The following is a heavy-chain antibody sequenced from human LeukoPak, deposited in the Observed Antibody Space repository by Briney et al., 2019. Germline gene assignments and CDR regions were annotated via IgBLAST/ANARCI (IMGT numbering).Heavy chain of an antibody. J-gene: IGHJ2*01. Sequence: GRSLRLSCAASGFIFEDYAMRWLRQAPGKGLEWVSGISWNSGSIGYADSVKGRFTISRDNAKNSLYLQMNSLRTEDTAFYYCTKDVFAFGGYFELWGRGTLVTVSS. CDR1: GFIFEDYA. V-gene: IGHV3-9*01. CDR2: ISWNSGSI. CDR3: TKDVFAFGGYFEL. D-gene: IGHD3-16*01.